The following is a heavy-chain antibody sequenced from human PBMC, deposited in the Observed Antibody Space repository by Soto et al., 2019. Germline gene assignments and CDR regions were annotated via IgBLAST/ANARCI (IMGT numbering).Heavy chain of an antibody. CDR3: ARDRLYYDSSGLNDWFDP. J-gene: IGHJ5*02. CDR1: GFTFSSYG. D-gene: IGHD3-22*01. V-gene: IGHV3-33*01. CDR2: IWYDGSNK. Sequence: GGSLRLSCAASGFTFSSYGMHWVRQAPGKGLEWVAVIWYDGSNKYYADSVKGRFTISRDNSKNTLYLQMNSLRAEDTAVYYCARDRLYYDSSGLNDWFDPWGQGTLVTVSS.